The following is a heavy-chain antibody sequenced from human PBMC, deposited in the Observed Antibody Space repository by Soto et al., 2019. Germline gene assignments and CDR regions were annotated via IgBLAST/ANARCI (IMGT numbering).Heavy chain of an antibody. D-gene: IGHD2-2*01. CDR2: ISYDGNNK. CDR1: GFTFSPYA. V-gene: IGHV3-30*09. Sequence: QVQLVESGGGVVQPGRSLRLSCAASGFTFSPYAMHWVRQAPGKGLEWVAVISYDGNNKNYADSVKGRPAISRENSRNTLYLQMISPRAEDTAVYYCARARLDTPALDYWGQGTLVTVSS. J-gene: IGHJ4*02. CDR3: ARARLDTPALDY.